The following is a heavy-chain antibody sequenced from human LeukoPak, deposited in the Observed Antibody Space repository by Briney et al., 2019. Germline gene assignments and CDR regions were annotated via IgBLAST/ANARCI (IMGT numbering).Heavy chain of an antibody. Sequence: SETLSLTCAVYGESFNDYSCTWIRQPPGKGLEWIGEINHSGSTNYNSSLKSRVTISLDTSKNQFSLKSSSVTAADTAVYYCARLITPTSGSNWFDPWGQGTLVTVSS. V-gene: IGHV4-34*01. CDR2: INHSGST. D-gene: IGHD3-10*01. CDR1: GESFNDYS. J-gene: IGHJ5*02. CDR3: ARLITPTSGSNWFDP.